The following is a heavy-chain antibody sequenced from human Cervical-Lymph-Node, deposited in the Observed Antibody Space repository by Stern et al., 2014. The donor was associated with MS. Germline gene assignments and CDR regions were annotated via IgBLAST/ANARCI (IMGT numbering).Heavy chain of an antibody. CDR1: GDSISSSNW. CDR2: IYHAGTT. CDR3: VRALGSSSFRYWFDP. Sequence: QVQLQESGPGLVKPSGTLSLTCAVSGDSISSSNWWSWVRQSPGKGLEWVGDIYHAGTTNYNSTLKSRLTISADNSKNQFPLKLTFETAADTAVYYCVRALGSSSFRYWFDPWGQGTLVIVSS. V-gene: IGHV4-4*02. J-gene: IGHJ5*02. D-gene: IGHD6-13*01.